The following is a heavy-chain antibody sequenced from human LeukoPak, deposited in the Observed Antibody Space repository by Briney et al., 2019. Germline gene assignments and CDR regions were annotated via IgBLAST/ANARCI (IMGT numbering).Heavy chain of an antibody. CDR2: IDPSGGST. Sequence: ASVKLSCKASGYTFSTYYMHWVREAPGQGHGWMGVIDPSGGSTNYARKFQGRVTMTSDTSTSTVYMELSSLRSEDTAVYYCARGFCSGGSCYSYDYWGQGTLVTVSS. CDR3: ARGFCSGGSCYSYDY. J-gene: IGHJ4*02. V-gene: IGHV1-46*01. D-gene: IGHD2-15*01. CDR1: GYTFSTYY.